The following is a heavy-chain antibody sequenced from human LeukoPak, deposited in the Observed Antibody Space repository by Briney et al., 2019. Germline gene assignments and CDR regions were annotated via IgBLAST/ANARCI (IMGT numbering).Heavy chain of an antibody. D-gene: IGHD1-14*01. Sequence: SETLSLTCAVYGGSFSGYYWSWIRQPPGKGLEWIGEINHSGSTNYNPSLKSRVTISVDTSKNQFSLKLSSVTAADTAVYYCVRVGGQPGNYWGQGTLVTVSS. CDR1: GGSFSGYY. CDR3: VRVGGQPGNY. V-gene: IGHV4-34*01. CDR2: INHSGST. J-gene: IGHJ4*02.